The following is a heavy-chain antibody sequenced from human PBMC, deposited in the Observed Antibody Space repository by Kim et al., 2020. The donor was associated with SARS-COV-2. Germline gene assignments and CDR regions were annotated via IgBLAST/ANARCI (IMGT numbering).Heavy chain of an antibody. J-gene: IGHJ4*01. D-gene: IGHD1-26*01. V-gene: IGHV4-39*01. CDR3: ARRRVGTSTGFDF. CDR1: GGSVSSSSDY. Sequence: SETLSLTCSVSGGSVSSSSDYWGWIRQPPGKGLEWIATIYESGSTYFDPSLKSRVTISIDKSKNQFSLRLRSVTAADAAVYYCARRRVGTSTGFDFWG. CDR2: IYESGST.